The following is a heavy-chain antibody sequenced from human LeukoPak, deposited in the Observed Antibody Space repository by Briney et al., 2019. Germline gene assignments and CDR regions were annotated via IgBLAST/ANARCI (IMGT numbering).Heavy chain of an antibody. D-gene: IGHD3-16*01. Sequence: TSSETLSLTCTVSGGSISSSSYYWGWIRQPPGKGLECIGSIYYSGSTYYNPSLKSRVTISVDTSKNQFSLKLSSVTAADTAVYYCARRYYDSRFDYWGQGTLVTVSS. V-gene: IGHV4-39*01. CDR3: ARRYYDSRFDY. CDR1: GGSISSSSYY. J-gene: IGHJ4*02. CDR2: IYYSGST.